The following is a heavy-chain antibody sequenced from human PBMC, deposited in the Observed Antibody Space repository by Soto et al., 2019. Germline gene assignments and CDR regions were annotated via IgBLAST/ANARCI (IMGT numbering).Heavy chain of an antibody. CDR2: INPHSGST. CDR3: ERDVYCGADCYSYGMDV. Sequence: ASVKVSCKTSGYSFTDDYLHWVRQAPGQGLEWVGWINPHSGSTNFAQKFLGRVSMTRDTSISTAYMELFSLTSDDTAIYYRERDVYCGADCYSYGMDVWGQGTTVTVSS. J-gene: IGHJ6*02. CDR1: GYSFTDDY. V-gene: IGHV1-2*02. D-gene: IGHD2-21*02.